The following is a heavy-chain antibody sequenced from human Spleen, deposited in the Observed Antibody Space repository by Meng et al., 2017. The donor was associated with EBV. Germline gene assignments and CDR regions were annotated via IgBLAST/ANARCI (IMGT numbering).Heavy chain of an antibody. CDR1: GGTFSSYA. D-gene: IGHD6-13*01. CDR2: IIPIFGTA. V-gene: IGHV1-69*01. Sequence: QVQLVQSGAEVKKPGSSVRGSCKASGGTFSSYAISWVRQAPGQGLEWMGGIIPIFGTAKYAQKFQGRVTITADESTKTAHMELNSLRFGDTAVYYCARDREGAAAGTLGYWGQGTLVTVSS. CDR3: ARDREGAAAGTLGY. J-gene: IGHJ4*02.